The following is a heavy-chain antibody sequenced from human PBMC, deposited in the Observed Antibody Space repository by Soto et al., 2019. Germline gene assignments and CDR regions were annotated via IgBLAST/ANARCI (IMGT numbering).Heavy chain of an antibody. CDR1: GGSISSGGYY. D-gene: IGHD2-15*01. V-gene: IGHV4-31*03. Sequence: SETLSLTCTVSGGSISSGGYYWSWIRQHPGKGLEWIGYIYYSGSTYYNPSLKSRVTISVDTSKNQFSLKLSSVTAADTAVYYCARGRNVLGYCSGGGCYSGWFDPWGQGTLVTVSS. CDR2: IYYSGST. CDR3: ARGRNVLGYCSGGGCYSGWFDP. J-gene: IGHJ5*02.